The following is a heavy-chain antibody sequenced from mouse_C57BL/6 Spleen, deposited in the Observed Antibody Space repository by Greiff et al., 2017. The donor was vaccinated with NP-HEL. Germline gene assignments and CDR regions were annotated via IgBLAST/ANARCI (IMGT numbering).Heavy chain of an antibody. Sequence: EVQLQQSGTVLARPGASVKMSCKTSGYTFTSYWMHWVKQRPGQGLEWIGAIYPGNSDTSYNQKFKGKAKLTAVTSASTAYMELSSLTNEDSAVYYCTLYYGSSPWFAYWGQGTLVTVSA. CDR2: IYPGNSDT. D-gene: IGHD1-1*01. CDR3: TLYYGSSPWFAY. CDR1: GYTFTSYW. J-gene: IGHJ3*01. V-gene: IGHV1-5*01.